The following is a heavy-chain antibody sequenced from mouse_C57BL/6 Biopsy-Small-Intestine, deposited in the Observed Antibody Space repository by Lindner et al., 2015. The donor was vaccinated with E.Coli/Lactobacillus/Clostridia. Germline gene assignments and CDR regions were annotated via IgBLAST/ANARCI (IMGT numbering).Heavy chain of an antibody. CDR2: INPSTNGT. CDR1: GYSFTSNY. V-gene: IGHV1-42*01. Sequence: VQLQESGPELVKSGASVKISCKASGYSFTSNYMNWVKQSPEKSLEWIGEINPSTNGTTYNAKFRAKATLTIDKSSSTAYMQLKSLTSEDSAVYYCARREVYYFDYWGQGTTLTVSS. J-gene: IGHJ2*01. CDR3: ARREVYYFDY.